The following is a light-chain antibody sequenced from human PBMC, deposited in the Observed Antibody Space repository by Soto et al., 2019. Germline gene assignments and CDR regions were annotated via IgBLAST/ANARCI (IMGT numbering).Light chain of an antibody. CDR2: TNN. CDR1: SSNIGTNS. Sequence: QSVLTQPPSASGTPELGVTISCSGSSSNIGTNSVDWYQQVPGAAPDLLIHTNNQRPSGVTDRFSASKSGTSASLAIRGLQSQDEADYDCAAWDDSLQAYVFGTGTKLTVL. CDR3: AAWDDSLQAYV. V-gene: IGLV1-44*01. J-gene: IGLJ1*01.